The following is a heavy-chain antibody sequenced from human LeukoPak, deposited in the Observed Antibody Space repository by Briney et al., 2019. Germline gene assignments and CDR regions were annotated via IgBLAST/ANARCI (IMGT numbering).Heavy chain of an antibody. CDR1: GGSISSSSYY. CDR3: VRVGYAYGPVGNWFDP. V-gene: IGHV4-39*01. Sequence: SETLSLTCTVSGGSISSSSYYWGWVRQPPGKGLEWIGNIYYSGSSYSSPSLKSRVTISSDTSKNQFSVKLTSVTAADTAVYYCVRVGYAYGPVGNWFDPWGQGVLVTVSS. D-gene: IGHD5-18*01. CDR2: IYYSGSS. J-gene: IGHJ5*02.